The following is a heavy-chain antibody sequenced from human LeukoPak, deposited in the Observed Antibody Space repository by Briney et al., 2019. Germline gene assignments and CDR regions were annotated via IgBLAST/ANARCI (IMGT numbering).Heavy chain of an antibody. Sequence: SVTVSCKASGGTFSSYAISWVRQAPGQGLEWMGRIIPILGIANYAQKFQGRVTITADKSTSTAYMELSSLRSEDTAVYYCARGLEGCSSTSCSALMDYWGQGTLVTVSS. J-gene: IGHJ4*02. CDR2: IIPILGIA. CDR1: GGTFSSYA. CDR3: ARGLEGCSSTSCSALMDY. D-gene: IGHD2-2*01. V-gene: IGHV1-69*04.